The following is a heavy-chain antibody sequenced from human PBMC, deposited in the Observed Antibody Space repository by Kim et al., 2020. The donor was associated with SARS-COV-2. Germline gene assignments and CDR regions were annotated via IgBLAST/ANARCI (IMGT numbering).Heavy chain of an antibody. CDR3: ARGLSAWSDDAFDI. J-gene: IGHJ3*02. V-gene: IGHV4-34*01. Sequence: YTPTRKGRVTISVDTSRNQFPLKLSAVTAADTAVYYCARGLSAWSDDAFDIWGQGTMVTVSA. D-gene: IGHD6-19*01.